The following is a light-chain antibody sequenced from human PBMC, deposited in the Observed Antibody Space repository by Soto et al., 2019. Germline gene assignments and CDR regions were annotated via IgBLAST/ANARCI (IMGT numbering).Light chain of an antibody. V-gene: IGKV4-1*01. Sequence: DIVMTQSPYPVSLSRGQSSTINCKSSQSVLYSSNNKNYLAWYQQKPGQPPKLPIYWASTRESGVPDRFSGSGSGTDFTLTISGLQAEDVAVYYCQQYYSTPTFGQGTKVDIK. CDR1: QSVLYSSNNKNY. CDR2: WAS. CDR3: QQYYSTPT. J-gene: IGKJ1*01.